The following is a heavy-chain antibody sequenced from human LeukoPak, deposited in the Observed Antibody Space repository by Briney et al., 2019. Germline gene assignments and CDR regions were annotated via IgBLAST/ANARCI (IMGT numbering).Heavy chain of an antibody. Sequence: GGSLRLSCAVSGFIFSDYYMTWIRQAPGKGLEWVSVIYSGGSTYYADSVQGRFAISRDNSKNTLYLQMNSLRVEDTAVYFCGRDPNGDYIGTFDMWGRGIMVSVSS. V-gene: IGHV3-53*01. CDR1: GFIFSDYY. D-gene: IGHD4-17*01. CDR3: GRDPNGDYIGTFDM. J-gene: IGHJ3*02. CDR2: IYSGGST.